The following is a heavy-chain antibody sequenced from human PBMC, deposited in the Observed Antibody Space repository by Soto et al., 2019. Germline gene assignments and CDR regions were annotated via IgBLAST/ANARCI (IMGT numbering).Heavy chain of an antibody. D-gene: IGHD3-22*01. CDR2: IYPGDSDT. V-gene: IGHV5-51*01. CDR3: ARGQTVNYDSSGYNWFVP. CDR1: GYSFTSYW. J-gene: IGHJ5*02. Sequence: GESLKISCKGSGYSFTSYWIGWVRQMPGKGLEWMGIIYPGDSDTRYSPSFQGQVTISADKSISTAYLQWSSLKASDTAMYYCARGQTVNYDSSGYNWFVPWGQGTLVTVSS.